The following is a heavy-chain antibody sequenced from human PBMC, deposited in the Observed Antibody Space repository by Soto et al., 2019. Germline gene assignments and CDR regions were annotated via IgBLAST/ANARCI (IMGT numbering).Heavy chain of an antibody. CDR3: ASLWFGELLKEGSWSDP. Sequence: SETLSLTCAVSGGSISSSHWWSWVRKPPGKGLEWIGEIHHSGNSNYNPSLESRVTMSVDKSKNQFSFTFTSVTAADTAVYYCASLWFGELLKEGSWSDPCGQGTLVTVSS. D-gene: IGHD3-10*01. CDR2: IHHSGNS. V-gene: IGHV4-4*02. CDR1: GGSISSSHW. J-gene: IGHJ5*02.